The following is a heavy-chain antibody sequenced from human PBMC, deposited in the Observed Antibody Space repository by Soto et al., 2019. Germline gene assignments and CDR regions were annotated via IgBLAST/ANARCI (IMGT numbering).Heavy chain of an antibody. CDR2: VYHSGTT. CDR1: GGSISSNNW. J-gene: IGHJ3*02. D-gene: IGHD2-2*01. CDR3: ARVLQYCSGNSCYFDI. V-gene: IGHV4-4*02. Sequence: QVQLQESGPGLVKPSGTLSLTCAVSGGSISSNNWWNWVRQSPGKGLEWIGEVYHSGTTNYNPSLKSRVTLSLDSSKNQFFLKLNSVTAADTAVYYCARVLQYCSGNSCYFDIWGQGTMVTVSS.